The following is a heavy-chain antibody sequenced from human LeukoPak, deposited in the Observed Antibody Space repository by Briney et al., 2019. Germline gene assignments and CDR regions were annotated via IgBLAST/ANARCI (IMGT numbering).Heavy chain of an antibody. J-gene: IGHJ6*03. CDR1: GGPLSSSSYY. CDR3: ARHQWHYYYYMGV. V-gene: IGHV4-39*01. D-gene: IGHD6-19*01. Sequence: PSETPSLTCTVPGGPLSSSSYYWGWIRPPPRKGLEWIGSIYYSGDTYYNPSLKSRRVTISVDTSKNQFSLRLSSVTAADTAIYYCARHQWHYYYYMGVWGKGSTVTVSS. CDR2: IYYSGDT.